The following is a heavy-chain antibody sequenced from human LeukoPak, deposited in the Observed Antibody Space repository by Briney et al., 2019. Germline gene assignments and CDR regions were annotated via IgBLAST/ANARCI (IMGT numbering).Heavy chain of an antibody. Sequence: ASVTVSCKASGYTFITYGSSWVRQAPGQGLEWMGWISAYNGNTNYAQKFQGRVTMTTDTSTSTAYMELRSLRSDDTAVYYRARGYSRFGESTDAFDIWGQGTMVTVSS. CDR3: ARGYSRFGESTDAFDI. D-gene: IGHD3-10*01. V-gene: IGHV1-18*01. J-gene: IGHJ3*02. CDR2: ISAYNGNT. CDR1: GYTFITYG.